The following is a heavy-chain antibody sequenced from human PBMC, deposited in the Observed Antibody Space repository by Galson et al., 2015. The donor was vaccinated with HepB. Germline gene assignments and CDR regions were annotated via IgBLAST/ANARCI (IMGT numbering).Heavy chain of an antibody. CDR1: GFTFSSYW. CDR2: IKTDGSYA. V-gene: IGHV3-74*01. D-gene: IGHD1-1*01. J-gene: IGHJ4*02. CDR3: ARDGDHWNLDS. Sequence: SLRLSCAASGFTFSSYWMHWVRQAPGKGLVWVSRIKTDGSYANYADSVKGRFTISRDNAKNTLYIEMNNLRADDTAVYYCARDGDHWNLDSWGQGTLVSVSS.